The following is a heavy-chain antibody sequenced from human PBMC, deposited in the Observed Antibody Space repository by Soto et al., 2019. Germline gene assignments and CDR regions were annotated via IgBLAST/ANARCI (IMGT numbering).Heavy chain of an antibody. V-gene: IGHV4-39*02. CDR1: GGSVFSSSSI. J-gene: IGHJ4*02. D-gene: IGHD2-15*01. CDR2: IFYTGST. Sequence: PSETLSLTCTVAGGSVFSSSSIWGWIRQSPGKGLEWLGQIFYTGSTYYNPSLGSRITISVDSSKSLFSLRLSSVTAADTAVYYCARLGGITEFSDPCYKLDDWGRGTTVTVYS. CDR3: ARLGGITEFSDPCYKLDD.